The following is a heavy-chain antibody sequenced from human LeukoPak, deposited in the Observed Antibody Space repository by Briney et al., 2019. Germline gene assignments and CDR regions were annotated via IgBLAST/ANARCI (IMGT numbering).Heavy chain of an antibody. CDR1: GGSISSYY. CDR2: IHYTGST. J-gene: IGHJ5*02. D-gene: IGHD3-10*01. V-gene: IGHV4-59*01. Sequence: PSETLSLTCTVSGGSISSYYWSRIRQSPGKGLGCIGYIHYTGSTNYNPSLKSRVTISVETSKNQFALRLKSVTAPDTAVYYCARGGYCGSGNDFRFDPWGQGTLVTVSS. CDR3: ARGGYCGSGNDFRFDP.